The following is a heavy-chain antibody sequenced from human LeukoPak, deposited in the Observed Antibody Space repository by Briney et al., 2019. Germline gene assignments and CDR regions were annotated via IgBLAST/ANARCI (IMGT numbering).Heavy chain of an antibody. CDR3: AREGELGLND. D-gene: IGHD7-27*01. CDR2: ITLNSGDT. V-gene: IGHV1-2*02. J-gene: IGHJ4*02. CDR1: GHTVTGYY. Sequence: ASVKVSCKASGHTVTGYYIHWVRQAPGQGLEWMGWITLNSGDTKYAQKFQGRVTMTSDTSITTAYMELSRLKFDDTAMYYCAREGELGLNDWGQGTLVTVSS.